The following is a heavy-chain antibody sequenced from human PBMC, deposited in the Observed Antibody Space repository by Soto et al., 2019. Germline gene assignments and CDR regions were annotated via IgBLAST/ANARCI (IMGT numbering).Heavy chain of an antibody. V-gene: IGHV3-23*01. CDR3: AKDVYCSGGSCFSDFDY. J-gene: IGHJ4*02. CDR2: ISGGGAGT. D-gene: IGHD2-15*01. Sequence: GGSLRLSCAASGFTFGNYAMSWVRQAPGKGLEWVSSISGGGAGTYYADSVKGRFTISRDNSKNTLYLQMNSLRVEDTALYYCAKDVYCSGGSCFSDFDYWGQGTLVPVSS. CDR1: GFTFGNYA.